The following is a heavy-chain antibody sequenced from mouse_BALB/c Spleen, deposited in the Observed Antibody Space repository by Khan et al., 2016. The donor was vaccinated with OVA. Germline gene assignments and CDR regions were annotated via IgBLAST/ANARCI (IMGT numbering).Heavy chain of an antibody. V-gene: IGHV3-8*02. CDR1: GDSITSGY. Sequence: EVQLQESGPSLVKPSQTLSLTCSVTGDSITSGYWSWIRKFPGNKLEYMGYMIYTGYTYYNPSLKSRISITRHTPKNQYYLQLNSVTTEDTATYYCARSTYRYAFAYWGQGTLVTVSA. CDR3: ARSTYRYAFAY. D-gene: IGHD2-14*01. J-gene: IGHJ3*01. CDR2: MIYTGYT.